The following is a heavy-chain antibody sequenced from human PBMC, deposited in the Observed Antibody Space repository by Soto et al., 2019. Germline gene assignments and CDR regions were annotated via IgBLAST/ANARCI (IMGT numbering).Heavy chain of an antibody. Sequence: EVQLVESGGGLVQPGGSLRLSCAASGFTFSSYAMHWVRQAPGKGLEYVSAISSTGGSTYYANSVKGRFTISRDNSKNTLYLQMGSLRAEDMAVYYCASDASRGWYGWDAFDLWCQGTMVTVSS. CDR3: ASDASRGWYGWDAFDL. CDR2: ISSTGGST. D-gene: IGHD6-19*01. J-gene: IGHJ3*01. CDR1: GFTFSSYA. V-gene: IGHV3-64*01.